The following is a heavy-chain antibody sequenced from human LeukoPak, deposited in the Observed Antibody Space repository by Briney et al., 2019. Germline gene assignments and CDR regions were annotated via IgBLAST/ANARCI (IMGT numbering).Heavy chain of an antibody. CDR2: ISRTGNSI. CDR3: ARGPYSSNWYVDY. Sequence: GGSLRPSCAASGFTLSSYEMNWVRLAPGKGLEWISYISRTGNSIYYADSVKGRFTISRDSAKNSLYLQMNSLRAEDTAVYYCARGPYSSNWYVDYWGQGTLVTVAS. V-gene: IGHV3-48*03. CDR1: GFTLSSYE. J-gene: IGHJ4*02. D-gene: IGHD6-13*01.